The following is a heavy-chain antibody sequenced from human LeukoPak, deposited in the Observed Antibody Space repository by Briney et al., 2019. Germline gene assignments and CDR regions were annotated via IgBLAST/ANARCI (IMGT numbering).Heavy chain of an antibody. D-gene: IGHD6-19*01. CDR1: GGSFSGYY. Sequence: SETLSLTCAVYGGSFSGYYWSWIRQPPGKGLEWIGEINHSGSTNYNPSLKSRVTISVDTSKNQFSLKLSSVTAADTAVYYCARVIRADLDLVYSSGWSDYWGQGTLVTVSS. V-gene: IGHV4-34*01. J-gene: IGHJ4*02. CDR2: INHSGST. CDR3: ARVIRADLDLVYSSGWSDY.